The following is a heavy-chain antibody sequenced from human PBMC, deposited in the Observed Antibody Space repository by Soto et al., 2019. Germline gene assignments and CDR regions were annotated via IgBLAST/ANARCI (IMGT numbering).Heavy chain of an antibody. CDR1: GGSISSSSYY. Sequence: PSETLSLTCAVSGGSISSSSYYWSWIRQPPGKGLEWIGYIYYSGSTNYNPSLKSRVTISVDTSKNQFSLKLSSVTAADTAVYYCARVGGGGNYYFDYWGQGTLVTVSS. CDR2: IYYSGST. V-gene: IGHV4-61*01. CDR3: ARVGGGGNYYFDY. D-gene: IGHD2-21*01. J-gene: IGHJ4*02.